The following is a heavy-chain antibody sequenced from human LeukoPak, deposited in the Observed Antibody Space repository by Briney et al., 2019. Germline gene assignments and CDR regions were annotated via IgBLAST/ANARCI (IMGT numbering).Heavy chain of an antibody. J-gene: IGHJ4*02. D-gene: IGHD5-12*01. Sequence: GGSLRLSCAASGFTFSSYSMNWVGQAPGKGLEGVSSISSISSYIYYADSVKGRFTISRENAKNSLYLQMNSLRAEDTAVYYCARDRVASAALDYWGQGTLVTVSS. CDR3: ARDRVASAALDY. CDR1: GFTFSSYS. CDR2: ISSISSYI. V-gene: IGHV3-21*01.